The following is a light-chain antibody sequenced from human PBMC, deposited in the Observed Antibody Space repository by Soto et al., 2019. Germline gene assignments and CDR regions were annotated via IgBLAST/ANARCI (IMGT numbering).Light chain of an antibody. Sequence: ETVMTRSPVALSVSPGERATLSCRARQNVRKNLAWYQQKPGQAPRLLIYGASTRATGIPARFSGDGSGTEFTLTIDSLQSEDFVVYYCLQYDGWPLNFGQGTRREIK. J-gene: IGKJ5*01. CDR1: QNVRKN. CDR3: LQYDGWPLN. CDR2: GAS. V-gene: IGKV3-15*01.